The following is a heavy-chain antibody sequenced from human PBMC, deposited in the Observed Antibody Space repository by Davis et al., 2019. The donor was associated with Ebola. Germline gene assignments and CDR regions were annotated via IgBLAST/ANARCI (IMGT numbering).Heavy chain of an antibody. Sequence: PGGSLRLSCAASGFTFSSYSMNWVRQAPGKGLEWVSYISSSSSTIYYADSVKGRFTISRDNAKNSLYLQMNSLRDEDTAVYYCARDISELGGSGYSYGNYYYGMDVWGKGTTVTVSS. CDR2: ISSSSSTI. V-gene: IGHV3-48*02. CDR3: ARDISELGGSGYSYGNYYYGMDV. D-gene: IGHD5-18*01. J-gene: IGHJ6*04. CDR1: GFTFSSYS.